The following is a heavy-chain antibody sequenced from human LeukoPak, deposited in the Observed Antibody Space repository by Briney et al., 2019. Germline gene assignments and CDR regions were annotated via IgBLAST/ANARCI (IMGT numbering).Heavy chain of an antibody. D-gene: IGHD3-16*01. CDR1: GGSFSGYY. CDR3: ARKRGYYFDY. V-gene: IGHV4-34*01. Sequence: SETLSLTCAVYGGSFSGYYWSWIRQPAGKVLEWIGEINHSGSTNYNPSLKSRVTISVDTSKNQFSLKLSSVTAADTAVYYCARKRGYYFDYWGQGTLVTVSS. CDR2: INHSGST. J-gene: IGHJ4*02.